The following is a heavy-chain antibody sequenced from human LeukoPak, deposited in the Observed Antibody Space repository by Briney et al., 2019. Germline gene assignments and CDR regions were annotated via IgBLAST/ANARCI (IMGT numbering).Heavy chain of an antibody. Sequence: GSLLLSCAASGFTVRSTYMSWVRQAPGEGLEWVSLLFGTDTTFYADSVKGRFAISRDDAQNTLYLQMNSLRAEDTAVYYCARDPLRIAAAGNGAFDIWGQGTMVTVSS. CDR1: GFTVRSTY. CDR3: ARDPLRIAAAGNGAFDI. D-gene: IGHD6-13*01. CDR2: LFGTDTT. J-gene: IGHJ3*02. V-gene: IGHV3-66*01.